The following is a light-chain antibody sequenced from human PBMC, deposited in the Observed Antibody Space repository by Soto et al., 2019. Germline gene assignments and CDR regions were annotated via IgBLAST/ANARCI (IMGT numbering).Light chain of an antibody. CDR1: SSDVGGYDY. J-gene: IGLJ1*01. CDR3: SSFRSTSTLPYV. V-gene: IGLV2-14*01. CDR2: EVT. Sequence: QSALTQPASVSGSPGQSITISCTGTSSDVGGYDYVSWYQQHPGKAPKLMIFEVTNRPSGVSNRFSGSKSGNTASLTISGLRAEDEADYYCSSFRSTSTLPYVFGTGTSSPS.